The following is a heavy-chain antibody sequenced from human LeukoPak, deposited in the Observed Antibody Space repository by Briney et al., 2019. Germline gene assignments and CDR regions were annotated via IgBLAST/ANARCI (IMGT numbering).Heavy chain of an antibody. V-gene: IGHV4-38-2*01. D-gene: IGHD3-22*01. CDR2: VYYSGST. CDR1: GYSISSGYY. Sequence: PSETLSLTCAVSGYSISSGYYWGWIRRPPGKGLEWIGSVYYSGSTYYNPSLKSRVTISVDTSKNQFSLKLSSVTAADTAVYYCASPYYYDSSGYENPPGALWGQGTMVTVSS. J-gene: IGHJ3*01. CDR3: ASPYYYDSSGYENPPGAL.